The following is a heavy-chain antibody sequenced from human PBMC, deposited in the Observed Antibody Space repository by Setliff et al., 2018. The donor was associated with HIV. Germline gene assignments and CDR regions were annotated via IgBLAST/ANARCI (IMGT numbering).Heavy chain of an antibody. CDR1: GYTFTTYG. Sequence: SVKVSCKPSGYTFTTYGLSWVRQAPGQGLEWMGGSIPLFKTVNYAQKFQGRLTISTDELMTTAYMELSSLKSEDTAVYYCASGSGYCRNGDCYIGVHKNPDKYFYDYWGQGTLVTVSS. CDR3: ASGSGYCRNGDCYIGVHKNPDKYFYDY. V-gene: IGHV1-69*05. CDR2: SIPLFKTV. J-gene: IGHJ4*02. D-gene: IGHD2-8*01.